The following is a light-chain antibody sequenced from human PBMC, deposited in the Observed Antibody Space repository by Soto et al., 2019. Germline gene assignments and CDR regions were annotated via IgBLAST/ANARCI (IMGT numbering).Light chain of an antibody. CDR1: SSDISTYNY. J-gene: IGLJ3*02. V-gene: IGLV2-14*01. CDR3: SSYTSSTTWV. CDR2: EVS. Sequence: QSALTQPASVSGSPGQSITISCTGTSSDISTYNYVSWYQQHPGKAPKLMIYEVSNRPSGVSNRFSGSKSGNTASLTITGLRAEDEDDYYCSSYTSSTTWVFGGGTKLTVL.